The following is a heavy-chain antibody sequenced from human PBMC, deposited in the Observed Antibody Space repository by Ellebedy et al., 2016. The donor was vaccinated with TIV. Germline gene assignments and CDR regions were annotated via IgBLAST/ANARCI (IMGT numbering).Heavy chain of an antibody. CDR1: GFTLTNSA. CDR3: ARERRNWFDP. Sequence: AASVKVSCKASGFTLTNSAIQWVRQARGHRPEWIGWIAVGGDKTHYAQKFQARVTITRDMSTSTAYMELSSLRSEDTAVYYCARERRNWFDPWGQGTLVTVSS. V-gene: IGHV1-58*02. CDR2: IAVGGDKT. J-gene: IGHJ5*02.